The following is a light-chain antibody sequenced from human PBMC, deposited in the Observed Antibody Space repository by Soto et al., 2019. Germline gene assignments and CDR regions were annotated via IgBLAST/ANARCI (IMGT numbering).Light chain of an antibody. V-gene: IGLV2-8*01. CDR3: SSHSGSSNFYV. CDR2: EVT. Sequence: QSALTQPPSASGSPGQSATISCTGTSSDVGGYNSVSWFQQRPGKAPKLLIYEVTKRPSGVPDRFSGSKSGNTASLTVSGLKAEDEADYYCSSHSGSSNFYVFGTGTKLTVL. J-gene: IGLJ1*01. CDR1: SSDVGGYNS.